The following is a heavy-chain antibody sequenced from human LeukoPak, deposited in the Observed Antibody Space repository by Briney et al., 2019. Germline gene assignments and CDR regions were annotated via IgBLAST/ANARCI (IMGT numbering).Heavy chain of an antibody. Sequence: PSETLSLTCAVYGGSFSGYYWSWIRQPPGKGLEWIGEINHSGSTNYNPSLKSRVTISVDTSKIQFSLKLSSVTAADTAVYYCARGRGYSYVLDYWGQGTLVTVSS. V-gene: IGHV4-34*01. CDR2: INHSGST. D-gene: IGHD5-18*01. CDR1: GGSFSGYY. CDR3: ARGRGYSYVLDY. J-gene: IGHJ4*02.